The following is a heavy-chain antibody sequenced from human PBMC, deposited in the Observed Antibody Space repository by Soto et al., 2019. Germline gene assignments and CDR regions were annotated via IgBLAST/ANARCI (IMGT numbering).Heavy chain of an antibody. V-gene: IGHV3-21*01. J-gene: IGHJ5*02. CDR1: GFTFSSYS. Sequence: EVQLVESGGGLVKPGGSLRLSCAASGFTFSSYSMNWVRQTPGKGLEWVSSISSSSSYIYYADSVKGRFTISRDNAKNSLVLQMNSLRAEEPAVYYRAGGGGGNDLLGQGTPVHVPS. CDR2: ISSSSSYI. CDR3: AGGGGGNDL.